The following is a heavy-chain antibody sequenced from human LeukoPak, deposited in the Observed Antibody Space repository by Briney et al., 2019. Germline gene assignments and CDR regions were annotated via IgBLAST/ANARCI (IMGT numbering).Heavy chain of an antibody. V-gene: IGHV3-30*18. CDR2: ISYDGSNK. CDR1: GFTFSSYG. D-gene: IGHD1-26*01. Sequence: PGGSLRLSCAASGFTFSSYGMHWVRQAPGKGLEWVSVISYDGSNKYYADSVKGRFTISRDNSKTTLYLQMNSLRAEDTAVYYCAKDFIAISESEPLGYWGQGTLVTVSS. CDR3: AKDFIAISESEPLGY. J-gene: IGHJ4*02.